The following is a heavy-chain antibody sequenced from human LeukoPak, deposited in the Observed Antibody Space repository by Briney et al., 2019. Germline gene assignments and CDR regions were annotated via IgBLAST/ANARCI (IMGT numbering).Heavy chain of an antibody. CDR1: GYSITNDYY. Sequence: SETLSLTCAVSGYSITNDYYWGCIRQPPGNGLDWIGNTHHSGSRYYNLSLKSRVTMSVDTSKNQFSLNLSSVTAADTAVYYCVRLGDNLSFDYWGQGTLVTVSS. CDR3: VRLGDNLSFDY. V-gene: IGHV4-38-2*01. J-gene: IGHJ4*02. D-gene: IGHD4/OR15-4a*01. CDR2: THHSGSR.